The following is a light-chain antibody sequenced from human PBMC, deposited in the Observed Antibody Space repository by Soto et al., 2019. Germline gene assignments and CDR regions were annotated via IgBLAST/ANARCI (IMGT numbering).Light chain of an antibody. CDR3: QQRSNWPYT. J-gene: IGKJ2*01. Sequence: EIVLTQSPATLSLSPGERATLSCRASQSVSSYLAWYQQKPGQAPRLLIYDASNRATGIPARFSGSGSGTDFTITISSLEPEDFVVYYCQQRSNWPYTFGQGTKLEIK. V-gene: IGKV3-11*01. CDR1: QSVSSY. CDR2: DAS.